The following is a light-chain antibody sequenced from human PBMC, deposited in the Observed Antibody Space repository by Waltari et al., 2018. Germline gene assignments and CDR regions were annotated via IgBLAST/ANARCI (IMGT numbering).Light chain of an antibody. CDR3: QQYDNLPSFT. CDR2: DAS. V-gene: IGKV1-33*01. J-gene: IGKJ3*01. Sequence: DIQMTQSPSSLSASVGDRVTITCQASQDIINYLNWYQQKPGKAPKLLIDDASNLETGVPSRFRRSGSGTDFTFTISSLQPEDIATYYCQQYDNLPSFTFGPGTKVDIK. CDR1: QDIINY.